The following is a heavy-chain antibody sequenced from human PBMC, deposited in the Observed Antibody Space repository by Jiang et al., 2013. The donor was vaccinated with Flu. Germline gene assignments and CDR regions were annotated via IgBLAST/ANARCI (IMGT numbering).Heavy chain of an antibody. CDR3: ARGGVVTPDY. J-gene: IGHJ4*02. D-gene: IGHD4-23*01. CDR1: SISSGGYY. V-gene: IGHV4-31*02. CDR2: SITWEH. Sequence: SISSGGYYWSWIRQXPGRAWSGLGTSITWEHLLQPSLKSRVTISVDTSKNQFSLKLSSVTAADTAVYYCARGGVVTPDYWGQGTLVTVSS.